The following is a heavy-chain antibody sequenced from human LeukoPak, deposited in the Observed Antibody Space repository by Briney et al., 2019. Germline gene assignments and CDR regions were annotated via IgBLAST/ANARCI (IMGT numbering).Heavy chain of an antibody. CDR1: GFTFSSYS. J-gene: IGHJ4*02. CDR2: ISSSSRYI. CDR3: ARIPPLSSDY. Sequence: GGSLRLSCAASGFTFSSYSMNWVRQAPGKGLEWVLSISSSSRYIYYADSVKGRFTISRDNAKNSLYLQMNSLRAEDTAVYYCARIPPLSSDYWGQGTLVTVSS. V-gene: IGHV3-21*01.